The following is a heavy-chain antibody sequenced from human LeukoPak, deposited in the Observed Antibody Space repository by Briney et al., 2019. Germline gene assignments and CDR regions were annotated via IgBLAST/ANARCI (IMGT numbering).Heavy chain of an antibody. CDR1: GFTFSNAW. V-gene: IGHV3-15*01. CDR3: ARDRRGDRY. CDR2: IKSETDGGTT. J-gene: IGHJ4*02. D-gene: IGHD3-16*01. Sequence: PGGSLRLSCAASGFTFSNAWMSWVRQAPGKGLEWVGRIKSETDGGTTDYAAPVKGRFTISRDDSKNTLYLQMNSLRAEDTAVYYCARDRRGDRYWGQGTLVTVSS.